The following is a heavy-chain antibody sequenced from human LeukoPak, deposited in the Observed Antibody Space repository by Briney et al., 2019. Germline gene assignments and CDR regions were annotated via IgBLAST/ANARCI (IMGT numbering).Heavy chain of an antibody. CDR3: ARERGYSLYYYYYYMDV. J-gene: IGHJ6*03. Sequence: PGGSLRLSCAGSGFSFSSYGMHWVRQAPGKGLEWVSSISSSSSYIYYADSVKGRFTISRDNAKNSLYLQMNSLRAEDTAVYYCARERGYSLYYYYYYMDVWGKGTTVTVSS. CDR2: ISSSSSYI. V-gene: IGHV3-21*01. D-gene: IGHD2-15*01. CDR1: GFSFSSYG.